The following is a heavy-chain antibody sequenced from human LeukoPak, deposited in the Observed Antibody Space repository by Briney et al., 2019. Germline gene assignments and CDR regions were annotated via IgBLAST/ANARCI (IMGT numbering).Heavy chain of an antibody. J-gene: IGHJ3*02. CDR2: IYPGDSDT. CDR1: GYSFTSYW. V-gene: IGHV5-51*01. CDR3: ARLTYYYDSSGYPDAFDI. Sequence: PGESLKTSCKGSGYSFTSYWIGWVRQMPGKGLEWMGIIYPGDSDTRYSPSFQGQVTISADKSISTAYLQWSSLKASDTAMYYCARLTYYYDSSGYPDAFDIWGQGTMVTVSS. D-gene: IGHD3-22*01.